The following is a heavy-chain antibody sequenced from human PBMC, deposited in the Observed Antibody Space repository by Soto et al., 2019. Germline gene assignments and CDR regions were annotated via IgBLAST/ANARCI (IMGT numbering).Heavy chain of an antibody. Sequence: QVQLVESGGGVVQPGRSLRLSCAASGFTFSSYGMHWVRQAPGKGLEWVAVIWYDGSNKYYADSVKGRFTISRDNSKNTVYLQMNSLRAEDTAVYYCARERRVTPGWFDPWGPGTLVTVSS. V-gene: IGHV3-33*01. D-gene: IGHD2-21*02. CDR1: GFTFSSYG. J-gene: IGHJ5*02. CDR3: ARERRVTPGWFDP. CDR2: IWYDGSNK.